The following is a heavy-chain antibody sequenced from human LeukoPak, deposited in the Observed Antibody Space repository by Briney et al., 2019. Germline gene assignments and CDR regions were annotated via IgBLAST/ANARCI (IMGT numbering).Heavy chain of an antibody. J-gene: IGHJ4*02. CDR3: ARDLPGITIFGAFEY. Sequence: GGSLRLSCAASGFTFSSYAMSWVRQAPGKGLEWVSAIGGSGGRTYYADSVKGRFTISRDNSKNTLYLQMNSLRAEDTAVYYCARDLPGITIFGAFEYWGQGTLVTVSS. CDR1: GFTFSSYA. V-gene: IGHV3-23*01. D-gene: IGHD3-3*01. CDR2: IGGSGGRT.